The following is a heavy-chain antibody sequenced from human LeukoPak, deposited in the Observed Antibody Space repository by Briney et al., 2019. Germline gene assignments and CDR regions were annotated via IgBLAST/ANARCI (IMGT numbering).Heavy chain of an antibody. V-gene: IGHV4-39*01. J-gene: IGHJ6*03. D-gene: IGHD2-2*01. CDR2: IYYSGST. CDR3: ARHISSRISAAQLYYYYYMDV. Sequence: SETLSLTCAVSGGSISSNSYYWGWIRQPPGKGLEWIGSIYYSGSTYYNPSLKSRVTISVDTSKNQFSLKLSSVTAADTAVYYCARHISSRISAAQLYYYYYMDVWGKGTTVTISS. CDR1: GGSISSNSYY.